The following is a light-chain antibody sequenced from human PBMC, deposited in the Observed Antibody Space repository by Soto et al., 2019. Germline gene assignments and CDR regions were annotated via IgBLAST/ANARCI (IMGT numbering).Light chain of an antibody. J-gene: IGKJ4*01. V-gene: IGKV1D-12*01. CDR1: QDITSY. CDR3: QQTNSFPLT. CDR2: AAF. Sequence: DIQVTQSPSSVAASVGDRVTITCRARQDITSYLAWYPQKPGEAPKVLIYAAFSLQSGVPSRFSGSGSGTDFTLTISSLQPEDFATYYCQQTNSFPLTFGGGTKVEIK.